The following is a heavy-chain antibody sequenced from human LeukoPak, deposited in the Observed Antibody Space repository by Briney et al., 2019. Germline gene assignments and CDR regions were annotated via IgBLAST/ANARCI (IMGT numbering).Heavy chain of an antibody. J-gene: IGHJ6*03. CDR1: GGSISSSSYY. CDR2: IYYSGST. Sequence: SETLSLTCTVSGGSISSSSYYWGWIRQPPGKGLEWIGSIYYSGSTYYNPSLKSRVTMSVATSKNQFSLRLRSVTAADTAVYYCASRTTGRFREGSGWSYYYSYYMNVWGKGTTVTISS. CDR3: ASRTTGRFREGSGWSYYYSYYMNV. D-gene: IGHD6-19*01. V-gene: IGHV4-39*07.